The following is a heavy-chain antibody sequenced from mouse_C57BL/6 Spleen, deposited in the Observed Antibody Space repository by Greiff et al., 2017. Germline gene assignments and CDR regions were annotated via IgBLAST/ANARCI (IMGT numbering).Heavy chain of an antibody. CDR3: AREYSNFYAMDY. CDR1: GYTFTSYG. CDR2: IYPRSGNT. J-gene: IGHJ4*01. Sequence: QVQLQQSGAELARPGASVKLSCTASGYTFTSYGISWVKQRPGQGLEWVGEIYPRSGNTYYNEKFKGKATLSADKSSSTAYMGLRSLTSEDSAVYFCAREYSNFYAMDYWGQGTSVTVSS. V-gene: IGHV1-81*01. D-gene: IGHD2-5*01.